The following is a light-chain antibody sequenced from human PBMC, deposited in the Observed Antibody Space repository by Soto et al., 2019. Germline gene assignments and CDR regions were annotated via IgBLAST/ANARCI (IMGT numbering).Light chain of an antibody. CDR2: DVS. CDR3: CSYAGSYTWV. CDR1: SSDVGGYNY. Sequence: QSALTQPRSVSGSPGQSVTISCTGTSSDVGGYNYVSWYRQHPGKAPKLMIYDVSKRPSGVPYRFSGSKSGNTASLTISGLQAEDEADYYCCSYAGSYTWVFVTGTKLTVL. J-gene: IGLJ1*01. V-gene: IGLV2-11*01.